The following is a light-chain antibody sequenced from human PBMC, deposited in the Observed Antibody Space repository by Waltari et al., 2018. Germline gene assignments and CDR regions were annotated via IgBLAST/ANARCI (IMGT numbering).Light chain of an antibody. CDR1: QSFGSSS. Sequence: IVLWQSPGTASLSSGARVTTSCSANQSFGSSSLAWYQQKPGQAPRLVIYRASRRATGIPDRFSGSGSGTDFSLTISRLEPEDFAVYYCQQHGTLPATFGQGTKVEIK. CDR2: RAS. J-gene: IGKJ1*01. CDR3: QQHGTLPAT. V-gene: IGKV3-20*01.